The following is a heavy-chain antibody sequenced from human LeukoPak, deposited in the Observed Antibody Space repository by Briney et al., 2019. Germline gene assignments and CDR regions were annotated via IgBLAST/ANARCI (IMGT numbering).Heavy chain of an antibody. V-gene: IGHV3-23*01. CDR2: ISGSGGST. Sequence: GGSLRLSCAASGFTFSSYAMSWVRQAPGKGLEWVSAISGSGGSTYYADSVKGRFTISRDNSKNTLYLQMNSLRAEDTAVYYXAKDLEYCGGDCYTGLFYWGQGTLVTVSS. CDR1: GFTFSSYA. CDR3: AKDLEYCGGDCYTGLFY. D-gene: IGHD2-21*02. J-gene: IGHJ4*02.